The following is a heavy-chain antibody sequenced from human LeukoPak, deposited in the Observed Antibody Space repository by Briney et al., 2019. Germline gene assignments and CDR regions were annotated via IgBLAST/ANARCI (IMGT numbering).Heavy chain of an antibody. CDR2: IYHSGST. CDR3: ARGGATKLDY. V-gene: IGHV4-30-2*01. Sequence: SETLSLTCAVSGGSISSGGYSWSWIRQPPGKGLEWIGYIYHSGSTYYNPSLKSRVTISVDRSKNQFSLKLSSVTAADTAVYYCARGGATKLDYWGQGTLVTVSS. D-gene: IGHD1-26*01. J-gene: IGHJ4*02. CDR1: GGSISSGGYS.